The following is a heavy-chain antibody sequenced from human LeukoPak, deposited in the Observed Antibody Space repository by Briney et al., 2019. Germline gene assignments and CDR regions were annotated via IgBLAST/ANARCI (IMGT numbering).Heavy chain of an antibody. D-gene: IGHD1-26*01. CDR1: GGSISSSSYY. V-gene: IGHV4-39*01. Sequence: SETLSLTCTVSGGSISSSSYYWGWIRQPPGTGLEWIGSIYYSGSTYYNPSLKSRVTISVDTSKNQFSLKLSSVTAADTAVYYCAGLGGATTILHWGQGTLVTVSS. J-gene: IGHJ4*02. CDR2: IYYSGST. CDR3: AGLGGATTILH.